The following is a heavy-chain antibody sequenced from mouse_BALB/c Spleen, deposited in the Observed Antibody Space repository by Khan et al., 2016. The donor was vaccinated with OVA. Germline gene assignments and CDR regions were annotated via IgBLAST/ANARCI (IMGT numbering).Heavy chain of an antibody. J-gene: IGHJ4*01. Sequence: QIQLVQSGPELKKPGVTVKISCKASGYTFTTYGMDWVKQAPGKGLKWMGWINTYTGEPTYVDDFKGRFAFSLETSASTAYLQINNLKNEATATYFCARVGYSGTMDYWGQGTSVTVSS. D-gene: IGHD2-14*01. V-gene: IGHV9-3-1*01. CDR2: INTYTGEP. CDR3: ARVGYSGTMDY. CDR1: GYTFTTYG.